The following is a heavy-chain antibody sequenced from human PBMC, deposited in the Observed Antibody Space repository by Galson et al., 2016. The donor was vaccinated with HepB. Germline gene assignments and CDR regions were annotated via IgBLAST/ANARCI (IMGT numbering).Heavy chain of an antibody. D-gene: IGHD3-16*01. CDR3: ARAGEGAGRTYFDY. V-gene: IGHV4-39*01. CDR1: GGSISSSSYY. CDR2: IYYSGST. Sequence: SDTLSLTCTVSGGSISSSSYYWGWIRQPPGKGLEWIGSIYYSGSTYYNPSLRSRVTIFVDTSKNRFSLKLSSVTAADTAVYYCARAGEGAGRTYFDYWGQGTLVTVSS. J-gene: IGHJ4*02.